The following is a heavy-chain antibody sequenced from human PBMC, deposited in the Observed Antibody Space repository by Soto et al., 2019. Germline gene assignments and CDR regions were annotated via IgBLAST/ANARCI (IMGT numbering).Heavy chain of an antibody. D-gene: IGHD6-13*01. CDR2: KNRDGSKN. J-gene: IGHJ3*02. Sequence: EVQLEESGGDLVQPGGSLRLSCAASGFTLSAYWMTWFRQAPGKGLEWVANKNRDGSKNSYLDSVRGRFTISRDNVGNSLYLQMDSLRADDTALYYCARDVSPGSSSLYLDAFDIWGQGTMVTVSS. CDR3: ARDVSPGSSSLYLDAFDI. CDR1: GFTLSAYW. V-gene: IGHV3-7*05.